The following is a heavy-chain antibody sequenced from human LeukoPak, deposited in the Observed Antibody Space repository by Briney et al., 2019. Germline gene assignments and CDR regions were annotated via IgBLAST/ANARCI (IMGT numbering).Heavy chain of an antibody. J-gene: IGHJ5*02. D-gene: IGHD3-16*01. Sequence: SVKVSCKASGGTFSSYAISWVRQAPGQGLEWMGGIIPIFGTANYAQKFQGRVTITTDESTSTAYMELSSLRSEDTAVYYCAREGGVRDWFDPWGQGTLVTVSS. V-gene: IGHV1-69*05. CDR2: IIPIFGTA. CDR3: AREGGVRDWFDP. CDR1: GGTFSSYA.